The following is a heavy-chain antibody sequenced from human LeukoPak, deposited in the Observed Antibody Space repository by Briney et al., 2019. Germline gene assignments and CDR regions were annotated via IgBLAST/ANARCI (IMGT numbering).Heavy chain of an antibody. Sequence: GGSLRLSCAASGFTFSRNGMHWVRQAPGKGLEWVAFIRYDGSYKHYADSVEGRFTISRDDSKKMLFLQMNTLTVEDTAVYYCARDFDDVSGHVYYLPKYWGQGILVTVSS. CDR3: ARDFDDVSGHVYYLPKY. D-gene: IGHD3-9*01. CDR1: GFTFSRNG. J-gene: IGHJ4*01. CDR2: IRYDGSYK. V-gene: IGHV3-30*02.